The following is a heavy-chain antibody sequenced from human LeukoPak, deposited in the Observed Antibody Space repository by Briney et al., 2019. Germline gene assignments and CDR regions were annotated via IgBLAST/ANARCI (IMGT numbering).Heavy chain of an antibody. D-gene: IGHD6-13*01. CDR2: INTNTGSP. Sequence: ASVKVSCKASGYTFTSYAMNWARQAPGQGLEWMGWINTNTGSPTYAQGFTGRFVFSLDTSVSTAYLQISSLKAEDTAVYYCARDPRPNVLAAAAFDPWGQGTLVTVSS. CDR1: GYTFTSYA. J-gene: IGHJ5*02. V-gene: IGHV7-4-1*02. CDR3: ARDPRPNVLAAAAFDP.